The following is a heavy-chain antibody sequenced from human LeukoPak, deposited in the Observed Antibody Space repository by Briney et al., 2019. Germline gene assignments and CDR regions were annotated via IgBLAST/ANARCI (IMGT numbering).Heavy chain of an antibody. D-gene: IGHD3-22*01. Sequence: GGSLRLSCAASGFTFTSYGIHWVRQAPGKGLEWVAFIRYDGSNKYYADSVKGRFTISRDNSKNTLYLQMNSLRAEDTAVYYCAKDPNYYDSSGYYYYYYYYMDVWGKGTTVTISS. CDR3: AKDPNYYDSSGYYYYYYYYMDV. J-gene: IGHJ6*03. V-gene: IGHV3-30*02. CDR2: IRYDGSNK. CDR1: GFTFTSYG.